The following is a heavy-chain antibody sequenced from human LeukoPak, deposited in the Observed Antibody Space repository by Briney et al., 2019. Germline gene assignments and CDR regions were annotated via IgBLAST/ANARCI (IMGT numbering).Heavy chain of an antibody. CDR1: GGSISSSSYY. CDR2: IYYSGST. CDR3: VYGRWREVDY. D-gene: IGHD3-10*01. Sequence: PSETLSLTCTVSGGSISSSSYYWGWIRQPPGEGLEWIGSIYYSGSTYYNPSLKSRVTISVDTSKNQFSLKLSSVTAADTAVYYCVYGRWREVDYWGQGTLVTVSS. V-gene: IGHV4-39*01. J-gene: IGHJ4*02.